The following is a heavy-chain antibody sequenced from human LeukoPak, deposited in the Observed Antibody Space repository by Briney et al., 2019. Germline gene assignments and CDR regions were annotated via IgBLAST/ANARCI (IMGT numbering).Heavy chain of an antibody. J-gene: IGHJ6*04. D-gene: IGHD2-2*01. CDR1: GFTFSSYA. Sequence: GGSLRLSCAASGFTFSSYAMSWVRQAPGKGLEWVSAISGSGGSTYYADSVKGRLTISRDNSKNTLYLQMTSLRAEDTAVYYCAKDLVWRVVPAYGMDVWGKGTTVTVSS. CDR3: AKDLVWRVVPAYGMDV. CDR2: ISGSGGST. V-gene: IGHV3-23*01.